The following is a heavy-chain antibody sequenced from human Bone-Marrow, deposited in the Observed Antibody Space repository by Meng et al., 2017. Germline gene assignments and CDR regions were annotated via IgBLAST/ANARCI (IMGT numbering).Heavy chain of an antibody. J-gene: IGHJ4*02. CDR3: AKDTKAYSGSWYFDY. Sequence: GESLKISCAASGFTFSRYAMSWVRRAPGKGLEWVSAISGSGGSTYYADSVKGRFTISRDNSKNTLYLQMNSLRADDTAVYYCAKDTKAYSGSWYFDYWGQGTLVTVSS. CDR1: GFTFSRYA. CDR2: ISGSGGST. D-gene: IGHD6-13*01. V-gene: IGHV3-23*01.